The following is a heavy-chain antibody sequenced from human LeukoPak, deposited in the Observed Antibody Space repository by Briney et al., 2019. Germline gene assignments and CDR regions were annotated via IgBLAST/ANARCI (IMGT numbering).Heavy chain of an antibody. CDR2: ISASGNT. CDR3: ATRTYYSSGSFWNWFDP. Sequence: PSETLSLTCTVSGGSISNYYWSWIRQPAGKGLEWIGRISASGNTNYNPSLKSRVSISVDTSRSQFFLKLSSVTATDTAVYYCATRTYYSSGSFWNWFDPWGQGALVTVSS. J-gene: IGHJ5*02. D-gene: IGHD3-10*01. CDR1: GGSISNYY. V-gene: IGHV4-4*07.